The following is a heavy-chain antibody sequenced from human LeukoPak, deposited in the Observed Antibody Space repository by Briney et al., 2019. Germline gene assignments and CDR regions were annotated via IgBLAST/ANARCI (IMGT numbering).Heavy chain of an antibody. J-gene: IGHJ4*02. D-gene: IGHD2-8*01. CDR3: VLEEWYRFDN. CDR2: ISWNSGSI. V-gene: IGHV3-9*01. Sequence: PGRSLRLSCAASGFTFDDYAMHWVRQAPGKGLEWVSGISWNSGSIGYADSVKGRFTISRDNSKNTLYLQMYSLRAEDTAVYYCVLEEWYRFDNWGQGSSVTVSS. CDR1: GFTFDDYA.